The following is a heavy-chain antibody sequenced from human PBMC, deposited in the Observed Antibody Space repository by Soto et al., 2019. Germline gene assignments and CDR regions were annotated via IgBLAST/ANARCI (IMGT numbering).Heavy chain of an antibody. D-gene: IGHD3-3*01. J-gene: IGHJ6*03. Sequence: PSETLSLTCTVSGGSISSYYWSWIRQPPGKGLEWIGYIYYSGSTNYNPSLKSRVTISVDTSKNQFSLKLSSVTAADTAVYYCARGYYDFWSGYHHYYYYYMDVWGKGTTVSVS. V-gene: IGHV4-59*01. CDR3: ARGYYDFWSGYHHYYYYYMDV. CDR1: GGSISSYY. CDR2: IYYSGST.